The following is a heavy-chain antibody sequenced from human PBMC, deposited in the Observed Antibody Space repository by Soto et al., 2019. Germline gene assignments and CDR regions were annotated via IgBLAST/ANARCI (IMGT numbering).Heavy chain of an antibody. J-gene: IGHJ3*02. V-gene: IGHV6-1*01. CDR2: TYYGSKWYN. D-gene: IGHD3-16*02. CDR1: GDSVSSNSAP. Sequence: SQTLSLTCAISGDSVSSNSAPWNWIRQSPSRGLEWLGRTYYGSKWYNDYEVSVKSRITINPDTSKNQFSLQLNSVTPEDTAVYYCARDSVKKPGCYDYVWGSYRYTAPGDGFDIWGQGTMVTVSS. CDR3: ARDSVKKPGCYDYVWGSYRYTAPGDGFDI.